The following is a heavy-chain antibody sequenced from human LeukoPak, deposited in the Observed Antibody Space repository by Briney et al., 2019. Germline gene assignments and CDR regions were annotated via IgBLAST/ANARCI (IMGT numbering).Heavy chain of an antibody. J-gene: IGHJ6*03. D-gene: IGHD6-13*01. V-gene: IGHV5-51*01. CDR3: ARQGAAGKYYYYYMDV. CDR2: IYPDDSNT. CDR1: GYNFPIYW. Sequence: HGESLMISCQGSGYNFPIYWIGWVRQMPGQGLEWMGIIYPDDSNTIYGPSFQGQVTISADKSINTAYLEWSSLKASDTAIYYCARQGAAGKYYYYYMDVWGKGTTVTVSS.